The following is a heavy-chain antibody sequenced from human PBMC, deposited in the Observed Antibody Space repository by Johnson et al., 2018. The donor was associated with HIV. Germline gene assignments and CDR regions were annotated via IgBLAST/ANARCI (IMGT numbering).Heavy chain of an antibody. CDR1: GFTFRNYD. CDR3: AREGVQFLEWVFTDQYGFDI. J-gene: IGHJ3*02. CDR2: ISSNGSST. Sequence: AQLVESRGGVVQPGGSMRLSCATFGFTFRNYDMPWVRQPPWKGLPLVSAISSNGSSTSYTNSVKGRFTVPRDNSKNTLFLQMGSLRPEDMAVYYCAREGVQFLEWVFTDQYGFDIWGQGTMVTVSS. D-gene: IGHD3-3*01. V-gene: IGHV3-64*01.